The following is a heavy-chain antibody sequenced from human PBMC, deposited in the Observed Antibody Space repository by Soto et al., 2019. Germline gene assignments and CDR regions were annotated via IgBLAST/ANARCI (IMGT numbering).Heavy chain of an antibody. J-gene: IGHJ4*02. V-gene: IGHV3-30*03. CDR2: ISYDGSNK. CDR3: ARDIAVGGPYFDY. D-gene: IGHD6-19*01. CDR1: GFTFSSYG. Sequence: PGGSLRLSCAASGFTFSSYGMHWVRQAPGKGLEWVAVISYDGSNKYYADSVKGRFTISRDNSKNTLYLQMNSLRAADTAVYYCARDIAVGGPYFDYWGQGTLVTVSS.